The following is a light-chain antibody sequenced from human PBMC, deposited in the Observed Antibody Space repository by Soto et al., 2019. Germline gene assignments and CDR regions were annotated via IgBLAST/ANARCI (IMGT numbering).Light chain of an antibody. CDR1: HDISTF. J-gene: IGKJ5*01. CDR3: QQYYTGIA. Sequence: IQLTHSPSLLSASIGDRVTITCRASHDISTFLAWYQQKPGKAPKLLIYDASSLESGVPSRFSGSGSGTDFTLTISSLQAEDVAVYYCQQYYTGIAFGQGTRLEI. CDR2: DAS. V-gene: IGKV1-13*02.